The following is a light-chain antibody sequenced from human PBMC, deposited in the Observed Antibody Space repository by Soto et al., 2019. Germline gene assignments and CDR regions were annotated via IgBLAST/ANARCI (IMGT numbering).Light chain of an antibody. CDR3: SSYTTSSPCV. V-gene: IGLV2-14*01. J-gene: IGLJ1*01. Sequence: QSALTQPASVSGSPGQSITISCTGTSNDVGGYNYVSWYQQHPGKAPKLVIYEVSHRPSGISNRFSGSKSGNTASLTISGLQVEDEAEYYCSSYTTSSPCVFGPGTKVTVL. CDR1: SNDVGGYNY. CDR2: EVS.